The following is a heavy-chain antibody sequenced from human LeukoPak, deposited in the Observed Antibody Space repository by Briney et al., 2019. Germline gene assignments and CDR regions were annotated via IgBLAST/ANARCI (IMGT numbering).Heavy chain of an antibody. CDR2: ISGSGGST. Sequence: GGSLRLSCAASGFTFSSYAMSWVRQAPGKGLEWVSAISGSGGSTYYADSVKGRFTISRDSSKNTVYLQMNSLRAEDTAVYYCAKDSAPIYSSSWYRYFDYWGQGTLATVSS. CDR1: GFTFSSYA. J-gene: IGHJ4*02. CDR3: AKDSAPIYSSSWYRYFDY. D-gene: IGHD6-13*01. V-gene: IGHV3-23*01.